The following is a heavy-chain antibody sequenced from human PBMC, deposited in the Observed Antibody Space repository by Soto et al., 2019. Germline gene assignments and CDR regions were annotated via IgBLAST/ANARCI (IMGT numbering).Heavy chain of an antibody. V-gene: IGHV3-33*01. D-gene: IGHD2-2*01. CDR1: GFTFSSYG. Sequence: PGGSLRLSCAASGFTFSSYGMHWVRQAPGKGLEWVAVIWYDGSNKYYADFVKGRFTISRDNSKNTLYLQMNSLRSEDTAVYYCARDKTQERYQLLKAPWFDPWGQGTLVTVSS. CDR3: ARDKTQERYQLLKAPWFDP. J-gene: IGHJ5*02. CDR2: IWYDGSNK.